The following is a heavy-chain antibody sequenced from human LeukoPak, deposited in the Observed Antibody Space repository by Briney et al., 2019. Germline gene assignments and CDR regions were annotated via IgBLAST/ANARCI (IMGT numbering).Heavy chain of an antibody. CDR1: GGSISSYY. CDR3: ARGSLSSGWYYFQH. Sequence: SETLSLTCTVSGGSISSYYWSWIRQPPGKGLEWIGYIYYSGSTNYNPSLKSRVTISVDTSKNQFSLKLSSVTAADTAVYYCARGSLSSGWYYFQHWGQGTPVTVSS. V-gene: IGHV4-59*01. CDR2: IYYSGST. J-gene: IGHJ1*01. D-gene: IGHD6-19*01.